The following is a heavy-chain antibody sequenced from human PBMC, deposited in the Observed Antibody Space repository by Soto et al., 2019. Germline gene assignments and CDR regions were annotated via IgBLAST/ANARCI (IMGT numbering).Heavy chain of an antibody. CDR1: GYTFTSYG. J-gene: IGHJ4*02. CDR2: ISAYNGNT. D-gene: IGHD4-17*01. Sequence: QVRLVQCGAEVKKPGASVKVSCKASGYTFTSYGISWVRQAPGQALEWKGWISAYNGNTNYALKLQGRVTISTDMSPSAAYMQLRSLRSDATAVYFCASDSLPTDAYGDHNPDNWGEGTLVTVSS. V-gene: IGHV1-18*01. CDR3: ASDSLPTDAYGDHNPDN.